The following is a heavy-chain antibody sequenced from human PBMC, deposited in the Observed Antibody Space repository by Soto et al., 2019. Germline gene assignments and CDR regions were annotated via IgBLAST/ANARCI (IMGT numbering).Heavy chain of an antibody. V-gene: IGHV3-7*03. CDR2: IKQDGSEK. CDR3: ASTHPLYCTSCYFDY. CDR1: GFTFSSYW. D-gene: IGHD2-2*01. Sequence: GGSLRLSCAASGFTFSSYWMSWVRQAPGKGLEWVANIKQDGSEKYYVDSVKGRFTISRDNAKNSLYLQMNSLRAEDTAVYYCASTHPLYCTSCYFDYWGQGTLVTVSS. J-gene: IGHJ4*02.